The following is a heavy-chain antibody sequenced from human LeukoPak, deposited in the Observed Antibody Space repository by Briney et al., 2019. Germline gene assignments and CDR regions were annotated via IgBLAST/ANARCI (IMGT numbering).Heavy chain of an antibody. CDR1: GGSISSGGYY. CDR2: IYYSGST. V-gene: IGHV4-31*03. Sequence: SETLSLTCTVSGGSISSGGYYWSWIRQHPGKGLEWIGYIYYSGSTYYNPSLKSRVTISVATSKNQFSLKLSSVTAADTAVYYCARNDSSGILDYWGQGTLVTVSS. J-gene: IGHJ4*02. CDR3: ARNDSSGILDY. D-gene: IGHD3-22*01.